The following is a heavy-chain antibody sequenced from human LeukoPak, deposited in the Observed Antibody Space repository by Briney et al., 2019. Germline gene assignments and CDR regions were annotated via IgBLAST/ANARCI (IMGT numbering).Heavy chain of an antibody. J-gene: IGHJ4*02. Sequence: ASVKVSCKASGYTFTSYDINWVRQATGQGLEWMGWINPNSGGTNYAQKFQGRVTMTRDTSISTAYMELSRLRSDDTAVYYCARQDYGGFDYWGQGTLVTVSS. CDR2: INPNSGGT. CDR1: GYTFTSYD. D-gene: IGHD4-23*01. CDR3: ARQDYGGFDY. V-gene: IGHV1-2*02.